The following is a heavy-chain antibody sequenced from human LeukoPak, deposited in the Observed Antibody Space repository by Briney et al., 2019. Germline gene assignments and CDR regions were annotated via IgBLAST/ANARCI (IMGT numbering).Heavy chain of an antibody. CDR2: MNPNSGNT. J-gene: IGHJ3*02. CDR1: GYTFTSYD. CDR3: ARDVRYYDSTAFDI. Sequence: ASVKVSCKASGYTFTSYDINWVRQATGQGLEWMGWMNPNSGNTGYAQKLQGRVTMTTDTSTSTAYMELRSLRSDDTAVYYCARDVRYYDSTAFDIWGQGTMVTVSS. V-gene: IGHV1-8*02. D-gene: IGHD3-22*01.